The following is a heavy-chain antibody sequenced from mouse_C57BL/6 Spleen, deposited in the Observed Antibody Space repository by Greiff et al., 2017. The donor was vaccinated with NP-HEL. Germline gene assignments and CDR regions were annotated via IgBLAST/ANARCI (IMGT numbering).Heavy chain of an antibody. D-gene: IGHD2-10*02. CDR2: IDPETGGT. Sequence: QVQLQQSGAELVRPGASVTLSCKASGYTFTDYEMHWVKQTPVHGLEWIGAIDPETGGTAYNQKFKGKAILTADKSSSTAYMELRSLTSEDSAVYYCTREYGNYGYFDVWGTGTTVTVSS. CDR3: TREYGNYGYFDV. J-gene: IGHJ1*03. CDR1: GYTFTDYE. V-gene: IGHV1-15*01.